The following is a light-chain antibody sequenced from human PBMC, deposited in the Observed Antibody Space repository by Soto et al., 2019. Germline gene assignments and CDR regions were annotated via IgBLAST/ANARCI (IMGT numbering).Light chain of an antibody. CDR1: QSVDSN. CDR2: GAF. Sequence: EIVMTQSPATLSVSPGETATLSCRASQSVDSNLAWYQQKPSQGPRLLIYGAFTRATGIPARFSGSGSGTEFTLTISSLQSEDVAVYYCQQYKKHPPLTFGGGTKVEIK. J-gene: IGKJ4*01. CDR3: QQYKKHPPLT. V-gene: IGKV3-15*01.